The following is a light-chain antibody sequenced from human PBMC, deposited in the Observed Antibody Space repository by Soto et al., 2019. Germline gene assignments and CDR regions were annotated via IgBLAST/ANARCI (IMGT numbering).Light chain of an antibody. CDR3: CSYAGSLRV. V-gene: IGLV2-23*01. CDR1: SSDVGSYNL. J-gene: IGLJ2*01. CDR2: EGS. Sequence: QSALTQPASVSGSPGQSITISCTGTSSDVGSYNLVSWYQQHPGKAPKLMIYEGSKRPSGVSNRFSGSKSGNTASLTISGLQAEDEADYYCCSYAGSLRVFGGGTKLTVL.